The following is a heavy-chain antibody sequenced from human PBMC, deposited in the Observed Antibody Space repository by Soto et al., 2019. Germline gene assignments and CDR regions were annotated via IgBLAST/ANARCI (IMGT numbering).Heavy chain of an antibody. CDR2: IFWDDDK. V-gene: IGHV2-5*02. Sequence: SGPTLANPTQILTLTCTFSGFSLSTTGVGVGWIRQPPGKALEWLALIFWDDDKRYSPSLKSRLTITKDTSKNQVVLTMTNMDPVDTATYYCAHSTYYYDSSGYYRAFDYWGQGTLVTVSS. CDR1: GFSLSTTGVG. D-gene: IGHD3-22*01. J-gene: IGHJ4*02. CDR3: AHSTYYYDSSGYYRAFDY.